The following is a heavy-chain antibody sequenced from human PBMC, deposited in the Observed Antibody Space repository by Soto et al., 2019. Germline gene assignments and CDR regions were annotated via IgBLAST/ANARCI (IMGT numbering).Heavy chain of an antibody. Sequence: PSETLSLTCTVSGGSISSSSYYWGWIRQPPGKGLEWIGSIYYTGSTYYTPSLESRVTISVDTSKNQFSLKLSSVTAADTAVFYCARLPGITTLRRDYWGQGTLVTVSS. D-gene: IGHD3-3*01. CDR1: GGSISSSSYY. J-gene: IGHJ4*02. CDR2: IYYTGST. V-gene: IGHV4-39*01. CDR3: ARLPGITTLRRDY.